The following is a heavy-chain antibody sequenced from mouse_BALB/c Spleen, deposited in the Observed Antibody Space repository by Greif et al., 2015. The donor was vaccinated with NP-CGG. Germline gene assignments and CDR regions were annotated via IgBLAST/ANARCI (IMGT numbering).Heavy chain of an antibody. CDR1: GFTFSNYW. CDR2: IRLKSNNYAT. CDR3: TAFYYGGFAY. D-gene: IGHD1-1*01. J-gene: IGHJ3*01. V-gene: IGHV6-6*02. Sequence: EVQGVESGGGLVQPGGSMKLSCVASGFTFSNYWMNWVRQSPEKGLEWVAEIRLKSNNYATHYAESVKGRFTISRDDSKSSVYLQMNNLRAEDTGIYYCTAFYYGGFAYWGQGTLVTVSA.